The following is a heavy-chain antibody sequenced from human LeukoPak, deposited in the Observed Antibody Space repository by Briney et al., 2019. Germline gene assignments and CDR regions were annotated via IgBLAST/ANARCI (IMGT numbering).Heavy chain of an antibody. CDR1: GFAFSNSS. CDR2: ISNSSSVI. Sequence: GGSLRLSCAASGFAFSNSSMNWVRQAPGRGLEWLSYISNSSSVIYYADSVKGRFTISRDNGKNSVSLQMNSLRAEDTAVYHYVRDQDYEVGDGFDLWGQGTMVTVSS. V-gene: IGHV3-48*01. CDR3: VRDQDYEVGDGFDL. D-gene: IGHD3-16*01. J-gene: IGHJ3*01.